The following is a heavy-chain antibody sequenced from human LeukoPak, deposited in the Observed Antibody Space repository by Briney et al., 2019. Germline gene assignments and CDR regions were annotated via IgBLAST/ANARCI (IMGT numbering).Heavy chain of an antibody. CDR2: ISGSSGST. J-gene: IGHJ4*02. CDR3: AKDRNRITGTTGYFDY. CDR1: GFTCSSYA. V-gene: IGHV3-23*01. Sequence: GGSLRLSCAASGFTCSSYAMSWLRQAPGKGLEWVSAISGSSGSTYYADSGKGRFTISRDNSKNTLYLQMNSLRAEDTAVYYCAKDRNRITGTTGYFDYWGQGTLVTVSS. D-gene: IGHD1-7*01.